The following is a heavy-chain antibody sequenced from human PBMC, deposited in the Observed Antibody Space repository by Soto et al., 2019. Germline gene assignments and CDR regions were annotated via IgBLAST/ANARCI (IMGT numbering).Heavy chain of an antibody. J-gene: IGHJ4*01. D-gene: IGHD2-15*01. CDR1: GGSISSGNW. V-gene: IGHV4-4*02. Sequence: SETLSLTCAVSGGSISSGNWWSWVRQPPGKGLEWIGEIYHSGSTYYNPSLKSRVTISVDKSKNQFSLKLSSVTAADTAVYYCASTSSYWPDFDYWGQGTLVTVSS. CDR3: ASTSSYWPDFDY. CDR2: IYHSGST.